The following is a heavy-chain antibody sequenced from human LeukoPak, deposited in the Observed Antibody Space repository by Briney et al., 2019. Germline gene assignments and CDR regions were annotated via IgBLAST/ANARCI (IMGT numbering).Heavy chain of an antibody. Sequence: GGSLKLSCTTSGFTFSGFDIHWVRQASGEGLEWVGRIQTEPYSHATAYAASVKGRFTISRDDSKNTAYLQMNSLKAEDTAVYYCARRDCSSFSCYSFDSWGQGVLVTVSS. J-gene: IGHJ4*02. CDR3: ARRDCSSFSCYSFDS. D-gene: IGHD2-2*01. CDR2: IQTEPYSHAT. V-gene: IGHV3-73*01. CDR1: GFTFSGFD.